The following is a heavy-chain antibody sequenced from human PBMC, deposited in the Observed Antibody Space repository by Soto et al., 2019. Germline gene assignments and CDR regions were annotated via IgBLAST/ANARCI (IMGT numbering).Heavy chain of an antibody. CDR3: AGTTSHHWLYMDV. D-gene: IGHD1-7*01. J-gene: IGHJ6*03. CDR1: GDSVSSNSAA. CDR2: TYYRSRWYN. Sequence: PSQTLSRTCVISGDSVSSNSAAWNWIRLSPSRGLEWLARTYYRSRWYNDYAVSVRSRITVNPDTSKNQFSLQLTSVTPEDTAVYYCAGTTSHHWLYMDVWGKGATVTVSS. V-gene: IGHV6-1*01.